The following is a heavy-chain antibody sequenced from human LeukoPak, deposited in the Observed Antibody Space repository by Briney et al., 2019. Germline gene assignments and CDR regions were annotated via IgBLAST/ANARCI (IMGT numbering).Heavy chain of an antibody. D-gene: IGHD7-27*01. V-gene: IGHV4-4*07. CDR1: GGSISSYY. CDR2: IYTSGST. J-gene: IGHJ3*02. Sequence: SSETLSLTCTVSGGSISSYYWSWIRQPAGKGLEWIGRIYTSGSTNYNPSLKSRVTMSVDTSKNQFSLKLSSVTAADTAVYYCARDLGRFGPRPDAFDIWGQGTMVTVSS. CDR3: ARDLGRFGPRPDAFDI.